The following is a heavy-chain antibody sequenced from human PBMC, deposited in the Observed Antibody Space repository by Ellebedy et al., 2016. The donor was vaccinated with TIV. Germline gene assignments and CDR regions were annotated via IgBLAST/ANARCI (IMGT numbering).Heavy chain of an antibody. D-gene: IGHD3-22*01. CDR1: GGSISSYY. CDR2: ISYSGST. J-gene: IGHJ4*02. V-gene: IGHV4-59*12. CDR3: ARRGYDSSGYTSGPYYFDY. Sequence: MPSETLSLTCTVSGGSISSYYWSWIRQPPGKGLEWIGYISYSGSTNYNPSLKSRVTISVDTSKNQFSLKLSSVTAADTAVYYCARRGYDSSGYTSGPYYFDYWGQGTLVTVSS.